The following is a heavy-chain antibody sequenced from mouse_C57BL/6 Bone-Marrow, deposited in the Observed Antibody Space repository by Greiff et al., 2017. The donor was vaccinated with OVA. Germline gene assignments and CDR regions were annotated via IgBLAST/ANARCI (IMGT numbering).Heavy chain of an antibody. J-gene: IGHJ4*01. D-gene: IGHD2-5*01. V-gene: IGHV3-6*01. CDR1: GYSITSGYY. CDR3: ARNLYYSTYYYAMDY. CDR2: ISYDGSN. Sequence: EVKLMESGPGLVKPSQSLSLTCSVTGYSITSGYYWNWIRQFPGNKLEWMGYISYDGSNNYNPSLKNRISITRDTSKNQFFLKLNSVTTEDTATYYCARNLYYSTYYYAMDYWGQGTSVTVSS.